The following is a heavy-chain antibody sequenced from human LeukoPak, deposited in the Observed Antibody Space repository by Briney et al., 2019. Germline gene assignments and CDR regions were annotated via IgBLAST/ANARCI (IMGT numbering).Heavy chain of an antibody. CDR3: ARHDSPYSYGIYYYYIDV. CDR2: IFPVDSDT. CDR1: GYSFAIYW. D-gene: IGHD5-18*01. V-gene: IGHV5-51*01. J-gene: IGHJ6*03. Sequence: GEPWKFSGKGSGYSFAIYWIGWVGRMPGKGLEWMGIIFPVDSDTTYSPSFHGQVTISADKSISTAYLQWSSLKASDTAMYYCARHDSPYSYGIYYYYIDVWGKGTPVTVSS.